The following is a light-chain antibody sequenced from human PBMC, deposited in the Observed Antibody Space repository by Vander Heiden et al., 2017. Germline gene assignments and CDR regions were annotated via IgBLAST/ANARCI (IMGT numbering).Light chain of an antibody. V-gene: IGLV2-14*01. Sequence: QSALTQPASVSGSPGQSITISCTGTSSDVGGYNYVSWYQQHPGKAPNLMIYEVSNRPSGVSTRFSGSKSGNTASLTISGLQAEDEADYYCSSYTSSSNTYVFGTGTKVTVL. J-gene: IGLJ1*01. CDR2: EVS. CDR3: SSYTSSSNTYV. CDR1: SSDVGGYNY.